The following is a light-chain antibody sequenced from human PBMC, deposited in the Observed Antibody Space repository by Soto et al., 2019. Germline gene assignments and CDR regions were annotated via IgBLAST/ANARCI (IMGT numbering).Light chain of an antibody. Sequence: EIEITQSPSTLSVSPGERATITCRASQSVNSNLAWYQQKFGQAPKLLIYGASSRETGIPARFSGSGSGTEFTLTISSLQSEDFAAYYCQQCYSRPRTFGEGTKVDIK. CDR2: GAS. CDR3: QQCYSRPRT. J-gene: IGKJ1*01. CDR1: QSVNSN. V-gene: IGKV3-15*01.